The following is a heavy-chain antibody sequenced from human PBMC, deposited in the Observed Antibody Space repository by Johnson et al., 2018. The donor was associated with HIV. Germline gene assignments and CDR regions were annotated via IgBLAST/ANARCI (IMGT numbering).Heavy chain of an antibody. V-gene: IGHV3-20*04. Sequence: EQLVESGGGVVRPGGSLRLSCKASGFTFDDYGMSWVRQAPGKGLEWVSGINWNGGSTGDADSVKGRFTISRDNAKNSLYLQMNSLRAEDTALYYCARDGPYSGYDENAFDIWGQGTMVTVSS. J-gene: IGHJ3*02. CDR1: GFTFDDYG. CDR3: ARDGPYSGYDENAFDI. CDR2: INWNGGST. D-gene: IGHD5-12*01.